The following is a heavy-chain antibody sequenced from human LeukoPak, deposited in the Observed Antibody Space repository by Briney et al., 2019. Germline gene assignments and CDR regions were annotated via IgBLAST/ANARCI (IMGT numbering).Heavy chain of an antibody. Sequence: PGGSLRLSCAASGFTFSSYWMHWVRQAPGKGLEWVSVIYNGGSTYYADSVKGRFTISRDNSKNTLYLQMNSLRAEDTAVYYCASPPEAFDIWGQGTMVTVSS. CDR3: ASPPEAFDI. V-gene: IGHV3-66*01. J-gene: IGHJ3*02. CDR1: GFTFSSYW. CDR2: IYNGGST.